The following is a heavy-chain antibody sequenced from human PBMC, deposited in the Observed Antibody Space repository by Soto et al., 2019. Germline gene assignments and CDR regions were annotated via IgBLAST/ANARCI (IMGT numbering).Heavy chain of an antibody. Sequence: GGSLRLSCAASGFTFSSYGMHWVRQAPGKGLEWVAVISYDGSNKYYADSVKGRFTISRDNSKNTLYLQMNSLRAEDTAVYYCANGGDTVAGTEVYYYYGMDVWGQGTTVTVSS. J-gene: IGHJ6*02. CDR1: GFTFSSYG. CDR2: ISYDGSNK. CDR3: ANGGDTVAGTEVYYYYGMDV. D-gene: IGHD6-19*01. V-gene: IGHV3-30*18.